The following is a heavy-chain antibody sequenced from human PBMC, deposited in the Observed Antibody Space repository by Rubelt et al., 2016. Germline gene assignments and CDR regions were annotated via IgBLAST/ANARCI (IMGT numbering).Heavy chain of an antibody. V-gene: IGHV4-34*01. J-gene: IGHJ4*02. CDR1: GGSFSGYY. D-gene: IGHD1-14*01. CDR3: AGGRNPDY. CDR2: INHSGST. Sequence: QVQLQQWGAGLLKPSETLSLTCAVYGGSFSGYYWSWIRQPPGKGLEWIGEINHSGSTNYNPSLKSRVTISVDTSKNQFSLELSAVTASDTAVYYCAGGRNPDYWGQGTLVTVSS.